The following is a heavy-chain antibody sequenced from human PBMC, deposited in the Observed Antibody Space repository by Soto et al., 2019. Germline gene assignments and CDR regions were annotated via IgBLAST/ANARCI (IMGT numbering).Heavy chain of an antibody. CDR2: IRPNDGHT. J-gene: IGHJ4*02. V-gene: IGHV1-18*01. Sequence: RASVKVSCKGLGYTFTSYGISWVRQAPGQGLEWMGWIRPNDGHTNYAQKFQDRVTMTRDTSTTTVYMDLRSLGSDDTAVYYCAIIGSGDYSDFDYWGQGTLVT. D-gene: IGHD4-4*01. CDR1: GYTFTSYG. CDR3: AIIGSGDYSDFDY.